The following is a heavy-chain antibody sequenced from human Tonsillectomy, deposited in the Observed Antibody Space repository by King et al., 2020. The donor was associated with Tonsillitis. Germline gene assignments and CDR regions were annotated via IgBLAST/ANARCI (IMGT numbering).Heavy chain of an antibody. CDR3: ARPKHRGGNASQGGDP. Sequence: QLQESGPGLVQPSGPLSLTCAVSGSSIISGYHWGWIRQPPGKGLEWIGTIDYSGTTYYNPSLKSRLIISVDTSKHQFSLELRSVTAADTAVYYGARPKHRGGNASQGGDPGGQGTRGTVSA. J-gene: IGHJ5*02. CDR2: IDYSGTT. V-gene: IGHV4-38-2*01. CDR1: GSSIISGYH. D-gene: IGHD1-1*01.